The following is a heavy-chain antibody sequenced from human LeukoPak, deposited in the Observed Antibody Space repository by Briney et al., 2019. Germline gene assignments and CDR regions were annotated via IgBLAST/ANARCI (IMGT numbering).Heavy chain of an antibody. V-gene: IGHV1-2*02. D-gene: IGHD5-12*01. J-gene: IGHJ6*03. CDR3: ARGPGYSGYTPSYYYSSYMEV. CDR1: GYTFTDYY. Sequence: ASVKVSCRASGYTFTDYYLHWVRQAPGQGLEWMGWLNPKSGGTNYAQRFQGRVTMTSATSTSTAYMELTWPRSDDTAIYYCARGPGYSGYTPSYYYSSYMEVWGKGTTVTVSS. CDR2: LNPKSGGT.